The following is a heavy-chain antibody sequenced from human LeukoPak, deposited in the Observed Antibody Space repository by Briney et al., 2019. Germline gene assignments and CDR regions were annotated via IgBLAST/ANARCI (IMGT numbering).Heavy chain of an antibody. CDR1: GFTFSSYE. V-gene: IGHV3-48*03. Sequence: GGSLRLSCAASGFTFSSYEMNWVRQAPGKGLEWVPYISTTGNIKYYADSVLGRFTISRDNAKDSLYLQMNSLRAEDTAVYYCASRKYSNYYFDYWGQGTLVTVSS. J-gene: IGHJ4*02. CDR3: ASRKYSNYYFDY. D-gene: IGHD4-11*01. CDR2: ISTTGNIK.